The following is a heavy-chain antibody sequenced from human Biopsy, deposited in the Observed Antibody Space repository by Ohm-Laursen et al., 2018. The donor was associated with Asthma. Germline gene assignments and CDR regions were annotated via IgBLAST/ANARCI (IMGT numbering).Heavy chain of an antibody. D-gene: IGHD4-17*01. V-gene: IGHV3-48*02. CDR1: GFTFSSYS. J-gene: IGHJ4*02. Sequence: SLRLSCTATGFTFSSYSMNWVRQAPGKGLEWVSYISSSSSTIYYADSVKGRFTISRGNAKNSLYLQMNSLRDEDTAVYYCARPRWGPYGYWGQGTLVTVSS. CDR3: ARPRWGPYGY. CDR2: ISSSSSTI.